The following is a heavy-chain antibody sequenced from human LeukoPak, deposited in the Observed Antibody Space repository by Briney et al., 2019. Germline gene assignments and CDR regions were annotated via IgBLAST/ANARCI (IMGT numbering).Heavy chain of an antibody. CDR3: ARGGRLVVVTPTRD. D-gene: IGHD3-22*01. V-gene: IGHV1-2*02. J-gene: IGHJ4*02. CDR2: INPNSGGA. Sequence: ASVKVSCGASGYTLTGYYMHWVRQAPGQGLEWMGWINPNSGGANYAQKFQGRVTITADKSTSTAYMELSSLRSEDTAVYYCARGGRLVVVTPTRDWGQGTLVTVSS. CDR1: GYTLTGYY.